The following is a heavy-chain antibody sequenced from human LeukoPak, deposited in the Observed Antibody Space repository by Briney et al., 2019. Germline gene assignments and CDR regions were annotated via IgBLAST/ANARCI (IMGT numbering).Heavy chain of an antibody. D-gene: IGHD1-26*01. CDR3: AREGYSGSYSRSAFDI. J-gene: IGHJ3*02. Sequence: GGSLRLSCAASGFTFSSYAMHWVRQAPGKGLEWVAVISYDGSNKYYADSVKGRFTISRDNSKNTLYLQMNSLRAEDTAAYYCAREGYSGSYSRSAFDIWGQGTMVTVSS. CDR1: GFTFSSYA. CDR2: ISYDGSNK. V-gene: IGHV3-30-3*01.